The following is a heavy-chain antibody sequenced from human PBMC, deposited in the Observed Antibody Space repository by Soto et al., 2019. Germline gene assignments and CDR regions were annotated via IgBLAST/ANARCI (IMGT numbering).Heavy chain of an antibody. CDR2: ISGSGGST. D-gene: IGHD3-10*01. CDR1: GFTFSSYA. J-gene: IGHJ6*02. CDR3: AKAYYGSGFYGMDV. Sequence: QTGGSLRLSCAASGFTFSSYAMSWVRQAPGKGLEWVSAISGSGGSTYYADSVKGRFTISRDNSKNTLYLQMNSLRAEDTAVYYCAKAYYGSGFYGMDVWGQGTTVTVSS. V-gene: IGHV3-23*01.